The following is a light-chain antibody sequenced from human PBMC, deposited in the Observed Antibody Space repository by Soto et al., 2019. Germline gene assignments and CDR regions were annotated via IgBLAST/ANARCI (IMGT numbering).Light chain of an antibody. CDR2: DVS. V-gene: IGKV3-11*01. Sequence: EIVLTQSPATLSSFPGDRVTLSCRASQNISSYLIWYQQKPGRAPRLLIYDVSNRATGIPARFSGSGSGTDFTLTISSLEPEDFAVYYCQQRSNWPRTFGQGTKVDIK. CDR3: QQRSNWPRT. CDR1: QNISSY. J-gene: IGKJ1*01.